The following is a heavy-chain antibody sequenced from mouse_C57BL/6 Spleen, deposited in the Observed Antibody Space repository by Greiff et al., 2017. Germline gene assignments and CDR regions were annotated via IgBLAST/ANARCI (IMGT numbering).Heavy chain of an antibody. Sequence: EVMLQQSGPELVKPGASVKIPCKASGYTFTDYNMDWVKQSHGKSLEWIGDINPNNGGTIYNQKFKGKATLTVDKSSSTVYMELRSLTSEDTAVYYCARDYYGSSYGWYFDVWGTGTTVTVSS. CDR3: ARDYYGSSYGWYFDV. V-gene: IGHV1-18*01. CDR1: GYTFTDYN. D-gene: IGHD1-1*01. J-gene: IGHJ1*03. CDR2: INPNNGGT.